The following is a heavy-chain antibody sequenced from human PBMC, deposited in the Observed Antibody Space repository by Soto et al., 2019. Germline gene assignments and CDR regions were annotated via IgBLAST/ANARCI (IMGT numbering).Heavy chain of an antibody. CDR1: GFTFSSYA. D-gene: IGHD2-2*01. CDR2: ISYDGSNK. Sequence: QVQLVESGGGVVQPGRSLRLSCAASGFTFSSYAMHWVRQAPGKGLEWVEVISYDGSNKYYADSVKGRFTISRDNSKNTLDLQMHSLRAEDTAVYYCARDQLPKQDYDYYYGMDVWGQGTTVTVSS. CDR3: ARDQLPKQDYDYYYGMDV. J-gene: IGHJ6*02. V-gene: IGHV3-30-3*01.